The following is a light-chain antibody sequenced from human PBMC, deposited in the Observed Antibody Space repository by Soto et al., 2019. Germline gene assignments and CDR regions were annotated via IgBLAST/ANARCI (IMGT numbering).Light chain of an antibody. J-gene: IGLJ1*01. V-gene: IGLV2-11*01. CDR1: SSDVGGYDL. CDR3: CSYAGTYTVYV. CDR2: DVT. Sequence: QSVLTQPRSVSGSPGQSVTISCTGTSSDVGGYDLVSWYQQHPGKAPKLMIYDVTKRPSGVPDRFSGSRSGNTASLTVSGLQAEDDADYYCCSYAGTYTVYVFGTGTKLTVL.